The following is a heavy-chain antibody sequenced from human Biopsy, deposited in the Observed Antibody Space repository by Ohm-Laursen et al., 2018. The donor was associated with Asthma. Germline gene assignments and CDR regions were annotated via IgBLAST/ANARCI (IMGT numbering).Heavy chain of an antibody. V-gene: IGHV3-30*04. D-gene: IGHD6-13*01. CDR2: VSHDDEYK. Sequence: SLRLSCAASGFNVNSYTFSWVRQAPGKGLAWVSAVSHDDEYKDYADSVKGRFTISRDNSKNTLYLQMNSLRAEDTAVYYCARDQGIAAAGTIFDYYYYGMDVWGQGTTVTVSS. CDR1: GFNVNSYT. J-gene: IGHJ6*02. CDR3: ARDQGIAAAGTIFDYYYYGMDV.